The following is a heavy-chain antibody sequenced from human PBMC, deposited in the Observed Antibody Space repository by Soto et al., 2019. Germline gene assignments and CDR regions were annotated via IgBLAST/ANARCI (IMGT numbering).Heavy chain of an antibody. CDR3: SHMESRVASYGLDV. J-gene: IGHJ6*02. CDR2: IYWDDDK. V-gene: IGHV2-5*02. Sequence: QITLKESGPPLVKPTQTLTLTCTFSGFSFDTSGVGVAWIRQPPGKALEWLTLIYWDDDKRYSPSLRSRLTITKDTSENRVVLTMTNMDPVDTATYYCSHMESRVASYGLDVWGQGTTVTVSS. D-gene: IGHD3-3*01. CDR1: GFSFDTSGVG.